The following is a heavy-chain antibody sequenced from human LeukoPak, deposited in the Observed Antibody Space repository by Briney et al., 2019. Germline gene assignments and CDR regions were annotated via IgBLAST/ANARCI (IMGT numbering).Heavy chain of an antibody. CDR1: GFTFSSYA. J-gene: IGHJ4*02. V-gene: IGHV3-23*01. CDR3: AKVRGQIDY. Sequence: GGSLRLSCAASGFTFSSYAMSWVRQAPGKGLEWVSAISASGGSTYYGDPVKGRFTISRDNSKNTLYLQMNSLRAEDMAVYYCAKVRGQIDYWGQGTLVTVSS. CDR2: ISASGGST.